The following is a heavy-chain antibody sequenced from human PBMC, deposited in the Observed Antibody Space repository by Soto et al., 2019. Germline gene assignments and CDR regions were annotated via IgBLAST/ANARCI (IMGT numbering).Heavy chain of an antibody. V-gene: IGHV1-2*02. Sequence: GPSVKVSCKASGYTFTGYYMHWVRQAPGQGLEWMGWINPNSGGTNYAQKFQGRVTMTRDTSISTAYMELSRLRSDDTAVYYCARVAGSSSWNYYYYGMDVWGQGTTVTVSS. D-gene: IGHD6-13*01. J-gene: IGHJ6*02. CDR2: INPNSGGT. CDR3: ARVAGSSSWNYYYYGMDV. CDR1: GYTFTGYY.